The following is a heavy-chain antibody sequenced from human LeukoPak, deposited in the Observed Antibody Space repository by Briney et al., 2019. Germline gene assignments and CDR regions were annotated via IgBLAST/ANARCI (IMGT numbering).Heavy chain of an antibody. CDR2: INQSGST. D-gene: IGHD6-6*01. Sequence: PSETLSLTCAVYGGSFSGYYWSWIRQPPGKGLEWIGEINQSGSTNYNPSLKSRVTISVDTSKNQFSLKLSSVTAADTAVYYCASFIAARPYYFDYWGQGTLVTVSS. CDR1: GGSFSGYY. V-gene: IGHV4-34*01. CDR3: ASFIAARPYYFDY. J-gene: IGHJ4*02.